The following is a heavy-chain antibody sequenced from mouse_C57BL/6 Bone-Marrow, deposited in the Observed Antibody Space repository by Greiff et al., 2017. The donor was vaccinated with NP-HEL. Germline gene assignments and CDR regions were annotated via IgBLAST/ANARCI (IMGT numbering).Heavy chain of an antibody. Sequence: EVKVEESGGGLVQPGGSMKLSCVASGFTFSNYWMNWVRQSPEKGLEWVAQIRLKSDNYATHYAESVKGRFTISRDDSKSSVYLQMNNLRAEDTGIYYCTGHDYDGEAFAYWGQGTLVTVSA. V-gene: IGHV6-3*01. J-gene: IGHJ3*01. CDR2: IRLKSDNYAT. D-gene: IGHD2-4*01. CDR3: TGHDYDGEAFAY. CDR1: GFTFSNYW.